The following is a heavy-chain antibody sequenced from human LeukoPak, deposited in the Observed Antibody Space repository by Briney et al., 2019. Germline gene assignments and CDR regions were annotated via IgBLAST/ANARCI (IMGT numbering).Heavy chain of an antibody. CDR2: IYPGDSDT. CDR1: GYSFTSYW. J-gene: IGHJ4*02. D-gene: IGHD3-22*01. V-gene: IGHV5-51*01. Sequence: GESLKISCKGSGYSFTSYWIGWVRQMPGKGLEWMGIIYPGDSDTRYSPSFQGQVTISADKSISTAYLQWSSLKASDTAMYYCARQTRGYSSGYYPLSYIDYWGQGTLVTVSS. CDR3: ARQTRGYSSGYYPLSYIDY.